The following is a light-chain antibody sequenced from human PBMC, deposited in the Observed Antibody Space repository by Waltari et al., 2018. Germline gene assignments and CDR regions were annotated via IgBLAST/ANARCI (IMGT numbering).Light chain of an antibody. CDR2: DAS. J-gene: IGKJ4*01. CDR1: QTINNY. CDR3: QRRSNWPPTLT. V-gene: IGKV3-11*01. Sequence: GERATLSCRASQTINNYLAWYQQRPGQAPRLLIYDASTRATGIPARFSGSGSGTDFTLTISSLEPEDFAIYYCQRRSNWPPTLTFGGGTKVEIK.